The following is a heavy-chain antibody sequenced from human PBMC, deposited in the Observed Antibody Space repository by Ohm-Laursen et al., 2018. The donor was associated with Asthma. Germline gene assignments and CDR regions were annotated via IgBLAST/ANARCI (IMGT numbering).Heavy chain of an antibody. J-gene: IGHJ1*01. CDR3: ARIGPEWELPGREYSLHH. Sequence: SLRLSCTASGYTFSRYSIHWVRQIPGKGLEWVASISTASSFIYYADSVSGRFTTSRDNARNSVYLQMNSLRAEDTALYYCARIGPEWELPGREYSLHHWGEGTLVTVSS. D-gene: IGHD1-26*01. CDR1: GYTFSRYS. CDR2: ISTASSFI. V-gene: IGHV3-21*01.